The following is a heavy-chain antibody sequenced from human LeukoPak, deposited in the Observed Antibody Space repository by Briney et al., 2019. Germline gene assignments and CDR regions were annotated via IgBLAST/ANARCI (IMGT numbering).Heavy chain of an antibody. Sequence: SETLSLTCAVFGGSFSGYYWSWIRQPPGKGLEWIGEINHSGSTNYNPSLKSRVTISVDTSKNQFSLKLSSVTAADTSMYYCARGRITISWGQGTLVTVSS. CDR1: GGSFSGYY. J-gene: IGHJ5*02. CDR3: ARGRITIS. D-gene: IGHD3-3*01. CDR2: INHSGST. V-gene: IGHV4-34*01.